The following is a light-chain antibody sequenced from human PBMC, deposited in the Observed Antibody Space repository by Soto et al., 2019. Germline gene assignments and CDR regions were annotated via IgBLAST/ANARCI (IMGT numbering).Light chain of an antibody. CDR3: QQYGSSPPIT. CDR1: QSVSSSY. J-gene: IGKJ5*01. V-gene: IGKV3-20*01. Sequence: EIVLTQSPGTLSLPTGERATLSCRASQSVSSSYLAWYQQKPGQAPRLLIYGASSRATDIPDRFSGSGSGTDFTLTISRLEPEDFAVYYCQQYGSSPPITFGQGTRLEIK. CDR2: GAS.